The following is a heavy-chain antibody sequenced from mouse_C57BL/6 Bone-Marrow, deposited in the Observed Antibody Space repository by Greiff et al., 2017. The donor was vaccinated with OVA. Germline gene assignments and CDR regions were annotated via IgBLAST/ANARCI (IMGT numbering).Heavy chain of an antibody. J-gene: IGHJ2*01. V-gene: IGHV1-64*01. CDR1: GYTFTTYW. Sequence: QVQLQQPGAELVKPGASVKLSCKASGYTFTTYWMHWVKQRPGQGLEWIGMIHPNSGSTNYNEKFKSKATLTVDKSSSTAYMQRSSLTSEDSAYYYGARALDGANCFDYWGQGTTLTVSS. CDR3: ARALDGANCFDY. D-gene: IGHD2-10*02. CDR2: IHPNSGST.